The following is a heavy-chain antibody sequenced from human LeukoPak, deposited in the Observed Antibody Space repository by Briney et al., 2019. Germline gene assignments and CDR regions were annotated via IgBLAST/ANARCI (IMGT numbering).Heavy chain of an antibody. CDR2: INPNSGGT. Sequence: ASVTVSCKASGYTFTSYYMHWVRQAPGQGLEWMGWINPNSGGTNYAQKFQGRVTMTRDTSISTAYMELSRLRSDDTAVYYCARDKISTSSGWYEVLGGDYWGQGTLVTVSS. CDR3: ARDKISTSSGWYEVLGGDY. CDR1: GYTFTSYY. V-gene: IGHV1-2*02. D-gene: IGHD6-19*01. J-gene: IGHJ4*02.